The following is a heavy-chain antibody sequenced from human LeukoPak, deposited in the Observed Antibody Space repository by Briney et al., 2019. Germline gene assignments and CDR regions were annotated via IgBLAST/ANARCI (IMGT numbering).Heavy chain of an antibody. V-gene: IGHV1-24*01. CDR2: FGPEDGET. CDR3: ATVDRSAVAGTFDY. CDR1: GYTLTELS. D-gene: IGHD6-19*01. Sequence: ASVKVSCKVSGYTLTELSMHWVRQAPGKGLEWMGGFGPEDGETIYAQKFQGRVTMTEDTSTDTAYMELSSLRSEDTAVYYCATVDRSAVAGTFDYWGQGTLVTVSS. J-gene: IGHJ4*02.